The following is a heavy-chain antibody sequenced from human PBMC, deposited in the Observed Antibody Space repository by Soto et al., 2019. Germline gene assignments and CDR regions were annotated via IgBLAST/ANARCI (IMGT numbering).Heavy chain of an antibody. Sequence: LRLSCAASGFTFSSYSMNWVRQAPGKGLEWVSSISSSSGYIYYADSVKGRFTISRDNAKNSLYLQMNSLRAEDTAVYYCARDLMVYAWSDYYYGMDVWGQGTTVTVSS. V-gene: IGHV3-21*01. CDR3: ARDLMVYAWSDYYYGMDV. J-gene: IGHJ6*02. CDR1: GFTFSSYS. D-gene: IGHD2-8*01. CDR2: ISSSSGYI.